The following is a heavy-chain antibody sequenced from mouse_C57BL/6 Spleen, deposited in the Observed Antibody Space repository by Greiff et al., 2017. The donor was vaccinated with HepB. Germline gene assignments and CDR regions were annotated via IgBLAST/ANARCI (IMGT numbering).Heavy chain of an antibody. Sequence: QVQLQQPGAELVMPGASVKLSCKASGYTFTSYWMHWVKQRPGQGLEWIGEIDPSDSYTNYNQKFKGKSTLTVDKSSSTAYMQRSSLTSEDSAVYYCARGTVRGRYFDVWGTGTTVTVSS. CDR1: GYTFTSYW. J-gene: IGHJ1*03. CDR3: ARGTVRGRYFDV. V-gene: IGHV1-69*01. CDR2: IDPSDSYT. D-gene: IGHD1-1*01.